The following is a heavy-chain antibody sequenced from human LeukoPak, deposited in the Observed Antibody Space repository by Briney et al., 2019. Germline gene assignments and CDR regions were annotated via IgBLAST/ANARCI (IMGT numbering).Heavy chain of an antibody. Sequence: SETLSLTCAVYGGSFSGYYWSWIRQPPGKGLEWIGEINHSGSTNYNPSLKCRVTISVDTSKNQFSLKLSSVTAADTAVYYCARRQPMVRGGIDYWGQGTLVTVSS. CDR1: GGSFSGYY. CDR3: ARRQPMVRGGIDY. D-gene: IGHD3-10*01. V-gene: IGHV4-34*01. J-gene: IGHJ4*02. CDR2: INHSGST.